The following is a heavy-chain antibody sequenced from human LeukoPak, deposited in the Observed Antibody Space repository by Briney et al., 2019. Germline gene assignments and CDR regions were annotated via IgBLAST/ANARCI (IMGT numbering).Heavy chain of an antibody. CDR2: INTDGSTT. Sequence: GGSLRLSCAASGFTFSNYWMHWVRQAPGKGLVWVSRINTDGSTTTYAHSVKGRFTISRDNDKNMLYPQMNSLRAEDTAVYYCTRAEGRYSYEHWGQGTLVTVSS. V-gene: IGHV3-74*01. CDR1: GFTFSNYW. CDR3: TRAEGRYSYEH. D-gene: IGHD5-18*01. J-gene: IGHJ4*02.